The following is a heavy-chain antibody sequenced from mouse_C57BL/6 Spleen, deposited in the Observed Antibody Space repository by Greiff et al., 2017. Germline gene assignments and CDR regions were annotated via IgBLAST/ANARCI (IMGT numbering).Heavy chain of an antibody. CDR1: GYTFTDYE. V-gene: IGHV1-15*01. CDR3: TRRYYGSSYGYFDY. D-gene: IGHD1-1*01. J-gene: IGHJ2*01. CDR2: IDPETGGT. Sequence: QVQLQQSGAELVRPGASVTLSCKASGYTFTDYEMHWVKQTPVHGLEWIGAIDPETGGTAYNQKFKGKAILTADKSSSTAYMELRSLTSEDSAVYYCTRRYYGSSYGYFDYWGQGTTLTVSS.